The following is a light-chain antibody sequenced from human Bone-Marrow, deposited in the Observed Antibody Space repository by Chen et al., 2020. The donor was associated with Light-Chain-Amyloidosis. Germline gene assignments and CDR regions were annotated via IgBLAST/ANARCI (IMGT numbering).Light chain of an antibody. J-gene: IGKJ2*01. CDR3: QHRGGWPPMYT. CDR1: QSGSRY. CDR2: ETS. V-gene: IGKV3-11*01. Sequence: NLLTQFPATLTLSPGEEATLSCRPSQSGSRYFARYQQRPGQAPRLLIYETSHRPADIPDRFSGSVSGTDFTLTISSLEPEDSAFYYCQHRGGWPPMYTFGQGTKLEI.